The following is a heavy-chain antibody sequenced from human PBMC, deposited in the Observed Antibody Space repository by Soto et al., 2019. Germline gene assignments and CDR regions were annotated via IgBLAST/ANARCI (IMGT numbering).Heavy chain of an antibody. Sequence: TLSLTCTVSGGSISSGDYYWSWIRQPPGKGLEWIGYIYYSGSTYYNPSLKSRVTISVDTSKNQFSLKLSSVTAADTAVYYCARYSGYEGLRFDPWGQGTLVTVSS. J-gene: IGHJ5*02. D-gene: IGHD5-12*01. CDR1: GGSISSGDYY. CDR3: ARYSGYEGLRFDP. CDR2: IYYSGST. V-gene: IGHV4-30-4*01.